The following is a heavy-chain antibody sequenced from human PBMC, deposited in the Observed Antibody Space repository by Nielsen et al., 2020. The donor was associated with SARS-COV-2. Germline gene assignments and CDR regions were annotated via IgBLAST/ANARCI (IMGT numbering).Heavy chain of an antibody. V-gene: IGHV3-53*01. CDR3: ARGSGSYYKG. CDR1: GFTVSSNY. J-gene: IGHJ4*02. D-gene: IGHD3-10*01. CDR2: IYSGGST. Sequence: GESLKISCAASGFTVSSNYMSWVRQAPGKGLEWVSVIYSGGSTYYADSVKGRFTISRDNSKNTLYLQMNSLRAEDTAVYYCARGSGSYYKGWGQGTLVTVSS.